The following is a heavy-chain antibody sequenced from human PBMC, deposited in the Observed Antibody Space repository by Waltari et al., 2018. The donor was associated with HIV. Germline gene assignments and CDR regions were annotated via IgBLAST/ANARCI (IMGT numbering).Heavy chain of an antibody. CDR2: MNEDGNRI. D-gene: IGHD3-10*01. V-gene: IGHV3-74*01. CDR3: IRDIFGEYDY. J-gene: IGHJ4*02. Sequence: EVQLEESGGASVQPGGSLRLSCAASGFSISRYWMHWVRQTPGKGLVWVSCMNEDGNRIDYAGSVRGRFTISRDSAKNTLFLQMNSLRDEDTAMYYCIRDIFGEYDYWGQGALVTVSS. CDR1: GFSISRYW.